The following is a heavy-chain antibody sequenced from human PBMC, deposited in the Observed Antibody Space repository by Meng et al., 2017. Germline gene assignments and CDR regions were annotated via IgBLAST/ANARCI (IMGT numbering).Heavy chain of an antibody. Sequence: QVHLQQWGEGLLKPSEPLSLTGAVYGGSFSCYYWSWIRQPPGKGLEWIGEINHSGSTNYNPSLKSRVTISVDTSKNQFSLKLSSVTAADTAVYYCARGVQCSTSCYIDYWGQGTLVTVSS. V-gene: IGHV4-34*01. CDR3: ARGVQCSTSCYIDY. D-gene: IGHD2-2*02. CDR1: GGSFSCYY. J-gene: IGHJ4*02. CDR2: INHSGST.